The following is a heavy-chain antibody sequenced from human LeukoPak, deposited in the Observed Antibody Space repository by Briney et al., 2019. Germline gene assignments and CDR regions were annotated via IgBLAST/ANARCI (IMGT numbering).Heavy chain of an antibody. CDR1: GFTFSNPW. CDR2: IRSKTDGGTA. V-gene: IGHV3-15*01. Sequence: PGGSLRLSCAASGFTFSNPWMSWFRQAPGKGLEWVGRIRSKTDGGTADYAAPVKDRIIISRDDSKNTLYLQMNSLKNEDTAVYYCTTGTYWGQGTLVTVSS. CDR3: TTGTY. J-gene: IGHJ4*02.